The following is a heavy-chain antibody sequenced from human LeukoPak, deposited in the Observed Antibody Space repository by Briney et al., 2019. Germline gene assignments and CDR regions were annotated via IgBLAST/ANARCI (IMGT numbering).Heavy chain of an antibody. CDR2: IKQDGREK. Sequence: PGGSLRLSCAASGFTFSSYWMSWVRQAPGKGLEWVANIKQDGREKYYVDSVKGRFTISRDNAKNSLYLQMNSLRAEDTAVYYWARDNIAAPTSLDYWGQGTLVTVSS. V-gene: IGHV3-7*01. D-gene: IGHD6-13*01. CDR1: GFTFSSYW. CDR3: ARDNIAAPTSLDY. J-gene: IGHJ4*02.